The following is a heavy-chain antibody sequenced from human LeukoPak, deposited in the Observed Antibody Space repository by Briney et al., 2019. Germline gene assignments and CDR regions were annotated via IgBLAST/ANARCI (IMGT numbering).Heavy chain of an antibody. J-gene: IGHJ4*02. CDR3: ARDEGIAARLFDY. CDR1: GFTFSSYE. Sequence: GGSLRLSCAASGFTFSSYEMNWVRQAPGKGLEWVSYISNGGSTIYYADSVKGRFTISRDNAKNSLYLQMNSLRAEDTAVYYCARDEGIAARLFDYWGQGTLVTVSS. D-gene: IGHD6-6*01. V-gene: IGHV3-48*03. CDR2: ISNGGSTI.